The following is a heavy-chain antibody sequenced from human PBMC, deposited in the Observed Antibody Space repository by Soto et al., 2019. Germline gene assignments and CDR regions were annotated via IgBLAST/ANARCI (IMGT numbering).Heavy chain of an antibody. CDR3: ALIYDVLTG. Sequence: GGSLRLSCAASGFTFSTYWMHWVRQTPGKGLVWVSRINFDGSTTNYADSVKGRFTISRDNAKNTLYLHMNSLRVEDTAVYYCALIYDVLTGWGQGTLVTVSS. D-gene: IGHD3-9*01. V-gene: IGHV3-74*01. CDR1: GFTFSTYW. CDR2: INFDGSTT. J-gene: IGHJ4*02.